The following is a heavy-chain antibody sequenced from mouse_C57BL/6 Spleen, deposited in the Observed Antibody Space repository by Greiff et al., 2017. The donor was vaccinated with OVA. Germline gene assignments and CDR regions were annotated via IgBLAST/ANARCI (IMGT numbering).Heavy chain of an antibody. V-gene: IGHV1-52*01. J-gene: IGHJ2*01. CDR1: GYTFTSYW. CDR3: ARGTTMVTPFDY. D-gene: IGHD2-2*01. CDR2: IDPSDSET. Sequence: QVQLKQPGAELVRPGSSVKLSCKASGYTFTSYWMHWVKQRPIQGLEWIGNIDPSDSETHYNQKFKDKATLTVDKSSSTAYMQLSSLTSEDSAVYYCARGTTMVTPFDYWGQGTTLTVSS.